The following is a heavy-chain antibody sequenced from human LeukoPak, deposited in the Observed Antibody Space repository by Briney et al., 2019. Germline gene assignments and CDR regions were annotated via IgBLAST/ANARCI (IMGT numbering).Heavy chain of an antibody. CDR2: ISYDGSNK. Sequence: GFLRLSCAASGFTFSSYGMHWVRQAPGKGLEWVAVISYDGSNKYYADSVKGRFTISRDNSKNTLYLQMNSLRAEDTAVYYCAKDEGVYDYVWGSYRYFDYWGQGTLVTVSS. J-gene: IGHJ4*02. CDR1: GFTFSSYG. CDR3: AKDEGVYDYVWGSYRYFDY. D-gene: IGHD3-16*02. V-gene: IGHV3-30*18.